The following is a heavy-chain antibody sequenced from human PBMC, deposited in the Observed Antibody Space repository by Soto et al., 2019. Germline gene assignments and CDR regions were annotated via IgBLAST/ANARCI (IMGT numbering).Heavy chain of an antibody. CDR1: GFTFSSYA. Sequence: QVQLVESGGGVVQPGRSLRLSCAASGFTFSSYAMHWVRQAPGKGLEWVAVISYDGSNEYYADSVRGRFTVSRENSKNTLYLQMNSMRAEDTAVYYCAKDYHTWWLESWGQGILVNVSS. J-gene: IGHJ4*02. CDR3: AKDYHTWWLES. CDR2: ISYDGSNE. V-gene: IGHV3-30*18. D-gene: IGHD2-15*01.